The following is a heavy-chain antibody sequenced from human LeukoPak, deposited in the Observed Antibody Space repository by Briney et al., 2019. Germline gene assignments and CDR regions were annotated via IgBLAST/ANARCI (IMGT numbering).Heavy chain of an antibody. J-gene: IGHJ4*02. CDR2: ISHDGDHK. Sequence: PGRSLRLSCAASGFTFSSYGMHWVRQAPGTGLEWVAVISHDGDHKCHADSVKGRFTISRDNSKNTLYLQMNSLRVEDTAVYYCARMRGRYCSSNGCYVEYWGQGALVTVSS. D-gene: IGHD2-2*01. V-gene: IGHV3-30*03. CDR3: ARMRGRYCSSNGCYVEY. CDR1: GFTFSSYG.